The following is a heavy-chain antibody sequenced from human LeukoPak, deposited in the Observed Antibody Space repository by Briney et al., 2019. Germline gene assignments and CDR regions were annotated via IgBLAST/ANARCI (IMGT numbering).Heavy chain of an antibody. CDR2: IYISGST. J-gene: IGHJ4*02. CDR3: ARDSRRDGYNLDY. V-gene: IGHV4-38-2*02. D-gene: IGHD5-24*01. Sequence: SETLSLTCTVSGYSISSGYYWGWIRQPAGKGLEWIGRIYISGSTNYNPSLKSRVTISRDTSKNEFSLKLSSVTAADTAVYYCARDSRRDGYNLDYWGRGTLVTVSS. CDR1: GYSISSGYY.